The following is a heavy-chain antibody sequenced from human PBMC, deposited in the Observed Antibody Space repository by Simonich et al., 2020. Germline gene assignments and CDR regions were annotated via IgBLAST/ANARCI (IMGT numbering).Heavy chain of an antibody. V-gene: IGHV1-2*02. CDR1: GYTFTGYY. CDR3: ARDYGSGSYYNALSDY. Sequence: QVQLVQSGAEVKKPGASVKVSCKASGYTFTGYYMHWVRQAPGQGLEWRGRINPNSVGTNDEQKVQGRVTMTRDTSISTANMELSRLRSDDTAVYYCARDYGSGSYYNALSDYWGQGTLVTVSS. J-gene: IGHJ4*02. D-gene: IGHD3-10*01. CDR2: INPNSVGT.